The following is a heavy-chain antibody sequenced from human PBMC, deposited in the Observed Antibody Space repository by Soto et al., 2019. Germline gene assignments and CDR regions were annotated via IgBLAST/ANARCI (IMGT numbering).Heavy chain of an antibody. J-gene: IGHJ4*02. CDR3: ARRPHYYDSSGYFPYYFGY. V-gene: IGHV5-51*01. CDR1: GYSFTSYW. D-gene: IGHD3-22*01. Sequence: GESLKISCKGSGYSFTSYWIGWVRQMPGKGLEWMGIIYPGDSDTRYSPSFQGQVTISADKSISTAYLQWSSLKASDTAMYYCARRPHYYDSSGYFPYYFGYWGQGTLVTVSS. CDR2: IYPGDSDT.